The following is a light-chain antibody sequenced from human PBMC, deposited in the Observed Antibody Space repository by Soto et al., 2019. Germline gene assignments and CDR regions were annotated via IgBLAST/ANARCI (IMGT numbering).Light chain of an antibody. CDR1: ESVSSNY. CDR3: QQYNNRPPDT. CDR2: GAS. J-gene: IGKJ2*01. V-gene: IGKV3-20*01. Sequence: EIVLTQSPGTLSLSPGERATLSCRASESVSSNYLAWYQQKPGQAPRLLIYGASSRATGIPDRFSGSGSGTDFTLTISRLEPEDFAVYYCQQYNNRPPDTFGQGTKLEIK.